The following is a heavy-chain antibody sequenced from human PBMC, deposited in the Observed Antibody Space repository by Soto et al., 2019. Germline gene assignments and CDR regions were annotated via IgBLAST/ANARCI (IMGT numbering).Heavy chain of an antibody. Sequence: QVQLVQSGAEVKKPGSSVKVSCKASGGTFSSYAISWVRQAPGQGLEWMGGIIPIFGTATYAQKFQGRVTLTADESTSTAYMELSSLRSEEPAGYYCARHPPAGSYYGMDGWGQGATVTVSS. J-gene: IGHJ6*02. CDR2: IIPIFGTA. D-gene: IGHD3-10*01. CDR1: GGTFSSYA. V-gene: IGHV1-69*12. CDR3: ARHPPAGSYYGMDG.